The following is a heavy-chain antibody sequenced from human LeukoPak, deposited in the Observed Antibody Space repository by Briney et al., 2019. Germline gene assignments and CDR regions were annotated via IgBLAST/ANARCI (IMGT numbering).Heavy chain of an antibody. CDR1: GFTFSTHA. J-gene: IGHJ4*02. Sequence: GGSLRLSCAASGFTFSTHAMTWVRQAPGKGLEWVANIKQDGSEKFHVDSVKGRFTISRDNAENSLYLQMNSLRVEDTAVYYCARVTGTYYPVDYWGQGTLVIVSS. D-gene: IGHD1-26*01. V-gene: IGHV3-7*01. CDR2: IKQDGSEK. CDR3: ARVTGTYYPVDY.